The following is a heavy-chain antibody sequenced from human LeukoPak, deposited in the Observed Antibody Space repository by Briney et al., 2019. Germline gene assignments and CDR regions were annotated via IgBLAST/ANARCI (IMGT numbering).Heavy chain of an antibody. Sequence: ASVKVSCKASGYTFTSYAMNWVRQAPGQGLEWMGWINTNTGNPTYAQGFTGRFVFSLDTSVSTAYLQISSLKAEDTAVYYCARDFYDFWSGYYRAFDYWGQGTLATVSS. J-gene: IGHJ4*02. CDR3: ARDFYDFWSGYYRAFDY. V-gene: IGHV7-4-1*02. CDR2: INTNTGNP. D-gene: IGHD3-3*01. CDR1: GYTFTSYA.